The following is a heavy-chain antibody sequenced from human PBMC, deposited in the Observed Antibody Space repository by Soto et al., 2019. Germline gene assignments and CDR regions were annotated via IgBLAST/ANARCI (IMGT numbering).Heavy chain of an antibody. V-gene: IGHV4-31*11. CDR3: ARGLRDYDILTVRYFDY. J-gene: IGHJ4*02. CDR2: IYYSGST. D-gene: IGHD3-9*01. Sequence: SETLSLTCAVSGGSMYSAGYYLSWIRQHPGKGLEWIGYIYYSGSTYYNPSLKSRVTISVDTSKNQFSLKLSSVTAADTAVYYCARGLRDYDILTVRYFDYWGQGTLDTVSS. CDR1: GGSMYSAGYY.